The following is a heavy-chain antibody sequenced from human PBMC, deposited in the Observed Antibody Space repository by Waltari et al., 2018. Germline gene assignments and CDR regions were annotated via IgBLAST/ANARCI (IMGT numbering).Heavy chain of an antibody. CDR2: ITGDGGNT. Sequence: EVQLLESGGGLVQPGGSLRLSCTASGFTFRHYAMTWVRQAPVKGLEWVVSITGDGGNTYYIDSVKGRFTISRDNSQNTLYLQMNSLRAEDTAVYYCAKAPVGSCNDASCYPLDNWGQGTLVTASS. CDR3: AKAPVGSCNDASCYPLDN. D-gene: IGHD2-15*01. J-gene: IGHJ4*02. CDR1: GFTFRHYA. V-gene: IGHV3-23*01.